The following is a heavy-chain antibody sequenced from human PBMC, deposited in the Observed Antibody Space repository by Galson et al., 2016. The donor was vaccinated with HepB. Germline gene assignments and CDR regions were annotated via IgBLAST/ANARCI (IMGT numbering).Heavy chain of an antibody. D-gene: IGHD3-16*01. Sequence: SETLSLTCTVSGGSINNDIYYWGWIRQPPGMGLEWIASIDYSGNTYYNPSLKSRLTISVDTSKNQFSLKLTSVAAADTAIYYCAKIGRVYFHMDVWGQGTTVTVSS. V-gene: IGHV4-39*07. J-gene: IGHJ6*03. CDR3: AKIGRVYFHMDV. CDR2: IDYSGNT. CDR1: GGSINNDIYY.